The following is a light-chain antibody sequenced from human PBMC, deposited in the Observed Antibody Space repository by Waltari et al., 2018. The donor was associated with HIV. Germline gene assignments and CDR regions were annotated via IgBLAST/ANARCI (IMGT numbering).Light chain of an antibody. V-gene: IGLV3-10*01. CDR2: EDS. CDR3: YSTDTSGDHWV. J-gene: IGLJ3*02. Sequence: SYELTQPPSVSVSPGQTARITCSGDALPKKYYSWYQQKSGQAPVLVIYEDSKRPSGIPERFTGSSSGTMATLSISGAQVEDEGDYYCYSTDTSGDHWVFGGGTKLTVL. CDR1: ALPKKY.